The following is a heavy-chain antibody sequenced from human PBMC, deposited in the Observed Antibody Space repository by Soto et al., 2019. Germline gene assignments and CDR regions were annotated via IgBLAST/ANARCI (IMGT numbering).Heavy chain of an antibody. Sequence: EVQLLESGGGLVQPGGSLRLSCAASGFTFSSYAMSWVRQAPGKGLEWVSAISGSGGSTYYADSGKGRFTISRDNSKNTLYLQLDCLRAEDTAVYYLAKKVEPYGYYYYGMDFWCQGATVTVSS. CDR1: GFTFSSYA. D-gene: IGHD4-17*01. CDR2: ISGSGGST. J-gene: IGHJ6*02. V-gene: IGHV3-23*01. CDR3: AKKVEPYGYYYYGMDF.